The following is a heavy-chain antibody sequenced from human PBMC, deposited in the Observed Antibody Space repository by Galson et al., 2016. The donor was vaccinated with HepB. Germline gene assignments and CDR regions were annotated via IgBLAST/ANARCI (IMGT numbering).Heavy chain of an antibody. CDR3: AGLSGSYYFGMDV. J-gene: IGHJ6*02. CDR2: ISYDGSNK. V-gene: IGHV3-30*14. Sequence: SLRLSCAASGFTFSSYAMHWVRQAPGKGLEWVAVISYDGSNKYYADSVKGRFTISRDNSKNTLYLQMNSLRAEDTAVYYCAGLSGSYYFGMDVWGQGTTVTVSS. CDR1: GFTFSSYA. D-gene: IGHD1-26*01.